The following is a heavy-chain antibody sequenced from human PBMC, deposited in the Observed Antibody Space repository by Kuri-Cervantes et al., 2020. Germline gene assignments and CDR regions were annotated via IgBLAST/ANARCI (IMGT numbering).Heavy chain of an antibody. J-gene: IGHJ6*03. D-gene: IGHD6-19*01. V-gene: IGHV1-45*02. Sequence: SVKVSCKASGYTFTYRYLHWVRRAPGQALEWMGWITPFNGNTNYAQKFQDRVTITRDTSASTAYMELSSLRSEDTAVYYCARESSGWYANYYYYMDVWGKGTTVTVSS. CDR3: ARESSGWYANYYYYMDV. CDR2: ITPFNGNT. CDR1: GYTFTYRY.